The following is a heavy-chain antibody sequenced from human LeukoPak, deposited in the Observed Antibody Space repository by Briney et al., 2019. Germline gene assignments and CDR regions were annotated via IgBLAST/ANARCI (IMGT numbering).Heavy chain of an antibody. CDR2: INPNSGGT. Sequence: GASVKVSCKASGYTFTGYYMHWVRQAPGQGLEWMGWINPNSGGTNYAQKSQGRVTMTRDTSISTAYMELSRLRSDDTAVYYCARNQYCSSTSCHKGDMAPDYWGQGTLVTVSS. CDR1: GYTFTGYY. V-gene: IGHV1-2*02. J-gene: IGHJ4*02. D-gene: IGHD2-2*01. CDR3: ARNQYCSSTSCHKGDMAPDY.